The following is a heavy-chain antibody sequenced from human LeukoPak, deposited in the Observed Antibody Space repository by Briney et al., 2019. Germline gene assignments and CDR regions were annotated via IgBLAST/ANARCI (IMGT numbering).Heavy chain of an antibody. CDR1: GFTLSSYW. D-gene: IGHD6-25*01. V-gene: IGHV3-74*01. CDR3: TRAEEQRQIDY. Sequence: SGGSLRLSCAASGFTLSSYWMHWVRQAPGKGLVWVSRINSDGSSISYAESVRGRFSIYRDNAKNTLFLQMNSLTADDTAMYYCTRAEEQRQIDYWGQGTLVTVSS. J-gene: IGHJ4*02. CDR2: INSDGSSI.